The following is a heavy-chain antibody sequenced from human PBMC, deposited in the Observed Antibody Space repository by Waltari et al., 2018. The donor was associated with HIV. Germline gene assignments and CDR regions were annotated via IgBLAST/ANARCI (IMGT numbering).Heavy chain of an antibody. CDR3: AKFRGSGSDY. J-gene: IGHJ4*02. D-gene: IGHD3-10*01. V-gene: IGHV3-23*01. CDR1: GFTFEGYA. CDR2: ISGSGGST. Sequence: EVQLLESGGGLVQPGGSLRLSCAASGFTFEGYAMTWVRLAPGMGLEWVSGISGSGGSTFYADSVKGRFAISRDKSKSTLYLQMNTLRAEDTAVYYCAKFRGSGSDYWGQVAQVTVSS.